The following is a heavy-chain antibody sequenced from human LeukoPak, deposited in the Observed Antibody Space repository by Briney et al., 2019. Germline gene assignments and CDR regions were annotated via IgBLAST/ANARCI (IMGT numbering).Heavy chain of an antibody. D-gene: IGHD3-16*01. CDR2: ISHHGDTA. V-gene: IGHV3-30-3*01. CDR1: GFTFSAFN. Sequence: PGRSLRLSCAASGFTFSAFNMHWVRQAPGKGLEWVAIISHHGDTAHYADSLKGRFTISRDNSKNTVDLQMSSLRVEDTAIYYCARDFSWAFDYWGQGTLVAVSS. J-gene: IGHJ4*02. CDR3: ARDFSWAFDY.